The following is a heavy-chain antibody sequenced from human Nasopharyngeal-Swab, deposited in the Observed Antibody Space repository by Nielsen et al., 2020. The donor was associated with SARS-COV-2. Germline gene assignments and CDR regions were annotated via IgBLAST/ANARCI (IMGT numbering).Heavy chain of an antibody. CDR3: AKDEAWVFVGPNTEMILFH. J-gene: IGHJ4*02. Sequence: ASVKVSCKASGYTFTNYAITWVRQVPGQGLEWVGWISGDNGNTNYAQKVRGRATMTTDTSTSTAYLELRSLRSDDTAIYYCAKDEAWVFVGPNTEMILFHWGQRTLVTVSS. CDR2: ISGDNGNT. V-gene: IGHV1-18*01. D-gene: IGHD5-24*01. CDR1: GYTFTNYA.